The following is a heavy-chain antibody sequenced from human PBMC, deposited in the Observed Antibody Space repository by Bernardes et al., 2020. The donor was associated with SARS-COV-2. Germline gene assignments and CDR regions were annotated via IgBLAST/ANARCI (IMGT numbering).Heavy chain of an antibody. Sequence: SDTLSLTCAVYGGFFSGYYWSWIRQPPGKGLEWIGEINHSGSTNYNPSLKSRVTISVDTSKNQFSLKLSSVTAADTAVYYCAGGEYYYGSGIVYWGQGTLVTVSS. CDR3: AGGEYYYGSGIVY. CDR1: GGFFSGYY. J-gene: IGHJ4*02. D-gene: IGHD3-10*01. CDR2: INHSGST. V-gene: IGHV4-34*01.